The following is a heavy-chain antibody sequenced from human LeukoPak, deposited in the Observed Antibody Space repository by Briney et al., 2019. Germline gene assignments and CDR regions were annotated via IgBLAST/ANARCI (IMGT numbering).Heavy chain of an antibody. CDR3: ARRAGAYSHPYDY. J-gene: IGHJ4*02. CDR1: GFTLRSYA. D-gene: IGHD4/OR15-4a*01. Sequence: GGSLRLSCAASGFTLRSYAMHWVRQAPGKGLEWVAVISYDGSNKYYIDSVKGRFTISRDNSKNTLYLQMNSLRAEDTAVYYCARRAGAYSHPYDYWGQGTLVTVSS. CDR2: ISYDGSNK. V-gene: IGHV3-30*14.